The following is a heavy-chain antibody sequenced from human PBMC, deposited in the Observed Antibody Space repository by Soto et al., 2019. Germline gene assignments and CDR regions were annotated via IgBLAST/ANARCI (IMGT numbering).Heavy chain of an antibody. V-gene: IGHV3-7*01. CDR3: ARIRAAAGRAYYYYYGMDV. Sequence: GGSLRLSCAASGFTFSSYWMSWVRQAPGKGLEWVANIKQDGSEKYYVDSVKGRFTISRDNAKNSLYLQMNSLRAEDTAVYYCARIRAAAGRAYYYYYGMDVWGQGTTVTVSS. J-gene: IGHJ6*02. CDR1: GFTFSSYW. D-gene: IGHD6-13*01. CDR2: IKQDGSEK.